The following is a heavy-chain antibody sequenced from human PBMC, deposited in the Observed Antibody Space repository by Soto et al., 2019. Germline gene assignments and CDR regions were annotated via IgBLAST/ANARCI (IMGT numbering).Heavy chain of an antibody. CDR3: ASVRPVLRFLEWLPNWSDP. D-gene: IGHD3-3*01. V-gene: IGHV4-34*01. CDR1: GGSFSGYY. CDR2: INHSGST. Sequence: PSETLSLTFAVYGGSFSGYYWSWIRQPPGKGLEWIGEINHSGSTNYNPSLQSRVTISVDTSKNQFSLKLSSVTAADTAVYYCASVRPVLRFLEWLPNWSDPRGQGTLVTVSS. J-gene: IGHJ5*02.